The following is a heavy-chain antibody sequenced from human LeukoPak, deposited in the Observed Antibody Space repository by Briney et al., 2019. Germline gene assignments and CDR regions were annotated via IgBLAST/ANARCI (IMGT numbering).Heavy chain of an antibody. J-gene: IGHJ3*02. CDR3: ARVSSTEGFQWLVLLRGNAFDI. Sequence: PGGSLRLSCAASGFTFSSYWMSWVRQAPGKGLEWVANIKQEGSEKYYVDSVKGRFTISRDNAKKSLYLQMNSLRAEDTAVYYCARVSSTEGFQWLVLLRGNAFDIWGQGTMVTVSS. V-gene: IGHV3-7*01. CDR2: IKQEGSEK. D-gene: IGHD6-19*01. CDR1: GFTFSSYW.